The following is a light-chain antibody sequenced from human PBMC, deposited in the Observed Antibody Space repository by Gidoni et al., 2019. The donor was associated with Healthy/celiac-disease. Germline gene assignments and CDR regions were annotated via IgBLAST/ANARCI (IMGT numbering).Light chain of an antibody. Sequence: AIRMTQSPSSFSASTGDRVTIPCRASQGISSYVAWYQQKPGKAPKLLIYAASTLQSGVPSRFSGSGSGTDFTLTISCLQSEDFATYYCQQYYSYPRTFGQGTKLEIK. CDR3: QQYYSYPRT. V-gene: IGKV1-8*01. J-gene: IGKJ2*02. CDR1: QGISSY. CDR2: AAS.